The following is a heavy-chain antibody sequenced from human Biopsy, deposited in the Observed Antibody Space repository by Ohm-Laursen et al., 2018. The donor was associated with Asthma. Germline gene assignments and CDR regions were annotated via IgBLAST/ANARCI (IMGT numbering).Heavy chain of an antibody. CDR1: RFTYE. Sequence: WESLKISCKVSRFTYEMHWVRQAPGKGLEWVAVISYDGSSIYYADSVKGRFTISRDNSKNTLSLQMNSLTAEDTAVYYCAREGVAGTHIEDWGQGTLVTVSS. CDR2: ISYDGSSI. J-gene: IGHJ4*02. V-gene: IGHV3-30-3*01. D-gene: IGHD2-15*01. CDR3: AREGVAGTHIED.